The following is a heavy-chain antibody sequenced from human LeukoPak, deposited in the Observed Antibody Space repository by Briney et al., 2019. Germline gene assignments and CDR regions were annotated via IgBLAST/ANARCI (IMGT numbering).Heavy chain of an antibody. V-gene: IGHV3-23*01. CDR3: ARGGHGFSPFYW. J-gene: IGHJ4*02. CDR1: GFTFSTYA. CDR2: IKGGGGDP. D-gene: IGHD5-24*01. Sequence: GGSLRLSCAASGFTFSTYAMGWVRQAPGKGLEWVSSIKGGGGDPFYADSVKGRFTISRDNSKNTLFLQLNSLRAEDSAVYYCARGGHGFSPFYWWGQGILVTVSS.